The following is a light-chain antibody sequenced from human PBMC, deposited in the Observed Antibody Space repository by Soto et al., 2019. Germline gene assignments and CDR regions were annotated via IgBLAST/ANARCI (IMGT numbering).Light chain of an antibody. J-gene: IGLJ2*01. CDR2: NDN. V-gene: IGLV1-44*01. Sequence: QSVLTQSTSASGTPGQTVILSCSGSLSTIGSSTVSWYQQLPGTAPKLLIYNDNQRPSGVPDRFSGSKSGTSASLAISGVQSEDEADYYCAAWDDTLDGTGLFGGGTKLTVL. CDR1: LSTIGSST. CDR3: AAWDDTLDGTGL.